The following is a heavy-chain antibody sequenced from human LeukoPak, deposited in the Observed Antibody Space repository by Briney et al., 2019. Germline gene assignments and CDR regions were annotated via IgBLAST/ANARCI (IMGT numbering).Heavy chain of an antibody. CDR3: ASSGPA. CDR1: GGSFSGYY. CDR2: IYYSGST. D-gene: IGHD6-19*01. J-gene: IGHJ3*01. V-gene: IGHV4-59*08. Sequence: PSETLSLTCAVYGGSFSGYYWSWIRQPPGKGLEWIGYIYYSGSTNYNPSLKSRVTISVDTSKNQFSLKLSSVTAADTAVYYCASSGPAWGQGTMVTVSS.